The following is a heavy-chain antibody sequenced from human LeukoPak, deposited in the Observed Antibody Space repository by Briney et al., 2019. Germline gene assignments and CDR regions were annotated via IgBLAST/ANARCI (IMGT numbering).Heavy chain of an antibody. D-gene: IGHD3-3*01. CDR3: ARDLDFWSDYDVYYYGMDV. CDR2: IYTSGST. Sequence: PSQTLSLTCTVSGGSISSGSYYWSWIRQPAGKGLEWIWRIYTSGSTNYNPCLKSRVTISVDTSKNQFSLKLSSVTAADTAVYYCARDLDFWSDYDVYYYGMDVWGQGNTVTVSS. V-gene: IGHV4-61*02. J-gene: IGHJ6*02. CDR1: GGSISSGSYY.